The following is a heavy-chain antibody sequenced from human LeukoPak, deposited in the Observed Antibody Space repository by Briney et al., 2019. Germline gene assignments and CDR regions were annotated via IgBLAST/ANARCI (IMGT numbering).Heavy chain of an antibody. Sequence: DSVKGRSTISRDNNKNTLYLQMNSLRAEDTAVYYCARGSFGYYNTSVGDYWGQGTLVTVSS. CDR3: ARGSFGYYNTSVGDY. D-gene: IGHD3-22*01. J-gene: IGHJ4*02. V-gene: IGHV3-30*07.